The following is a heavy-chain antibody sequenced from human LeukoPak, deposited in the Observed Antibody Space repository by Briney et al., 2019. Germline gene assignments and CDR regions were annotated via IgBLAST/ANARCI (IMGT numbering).Heavy chain of an antibody. CDR1: GFTFSDYW. V-gene: IGHV3-74*01. CDR2: INSDGSST. CDR3: ARETSGSYSDTDAFDI. D-gene: IGHD1-26*01. Sequence: PGGSLTLSCAASGFTFSDYWMHWVRQAPGKGLVWVSRINSDGSSTSYADSVKGRFTISRDNAKNTLYLQMNSLRAEDTAVYYCARETSGSYSDTDAFDIWGQGTMVTVSS. J-gene: IGHJ3*02.